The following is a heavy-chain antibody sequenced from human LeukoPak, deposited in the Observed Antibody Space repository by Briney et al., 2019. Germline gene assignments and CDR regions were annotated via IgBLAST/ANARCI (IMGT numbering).Heavy chain of an antibody. V-gene: IGHV3-23*01. D-gene: IGHD6-19*01. Sequence: GGSLRLSCAVSGITLSNYGMTWVRQAPGKGLEWVSAISGSGGSTYYADSVKGRFTISRDNSKNTLYLQMNSLRAEDTAVYYCAKELGSSGWSFDYWGQGTLVTVSS. CDR2: ISGSGGST. CDR3: AKELGSSGWSFDY. CDR1: GITLSNYG. J-gene: IGHJ4*02.